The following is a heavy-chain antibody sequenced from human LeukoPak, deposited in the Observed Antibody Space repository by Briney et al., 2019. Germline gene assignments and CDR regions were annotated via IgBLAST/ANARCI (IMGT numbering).Heavy chain of an antibody. Sequence: GGSLRLSCAASGFTFSSYAMSWVRQAPGKGLEWVSAISGSGGSTYYADSVKGRFTISRANSKNTLYLQVNSLRAEDTAVYYCAKYYYAYYGTFDYWGQGNLVTVSS. J-gene: IGHJ4*02. CDR3: AKYYYAYYGTFDY. V-gene: IGHV3-23*01. CDR1: GFTFSSYA. CDR2: ISGSGGST. D-gene: IGHD1-26*01.